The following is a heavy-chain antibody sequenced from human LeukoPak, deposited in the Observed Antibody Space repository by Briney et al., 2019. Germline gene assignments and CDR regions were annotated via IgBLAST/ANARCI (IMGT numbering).Heavy chain of an antibody. CDR1: GFTFSSYA. CDR3: ARDQIDYYDSSGYPDY. J-gene: IGHJ4*02. V-gene: IGHV3-30-3*01. D-gene: IGHD3-22*01. CDR2: ISYDGSNK. Sequence: GGSLRLSCAASGFTFSSYAMHWVRQAPGKGLEWVAVISYDGSNKYYADSVKGRFTISRDNSKNTLYLQMNSLRAEDTAVYYCARDQIDYYDSSGYPDYWGQGTLVTVSS.